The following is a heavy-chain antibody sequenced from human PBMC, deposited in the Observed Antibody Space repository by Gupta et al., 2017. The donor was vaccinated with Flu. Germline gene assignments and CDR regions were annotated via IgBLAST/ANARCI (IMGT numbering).Heavy chain of an antibody. CDR3: ASYYYDSSGTHF. CDR2: ISGGGTTI. V-gene: IGHV3-48*01. D-gene: IGHD3-22*01. CDR1: TFSTYG. Sequence: TFSTYGMNWVRQAPGKGLEWVSYISGGGTTIYYADSVKGRFTISRDNAKNSLYLQMNSLRAEDTAVYYCASYYYDSSGTHFWGQGTLVTVSS. J-gene: IGHJ4*02.